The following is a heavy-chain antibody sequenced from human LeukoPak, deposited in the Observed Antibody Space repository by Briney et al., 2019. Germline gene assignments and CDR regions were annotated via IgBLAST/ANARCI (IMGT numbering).Heavy chain of an antibody. Sequence: PSETLSLTCTVSGGSISSYYWSWIRQPPGKGLEWIGYIYYSGSTNYNPSLKSRVTISVDTSKNQFSLKLSSVTAADTAVYYCTRHVWSLAGDQRSAFDIWGQGTMVTVSS. V-gene: IGHV4-59*08. D-gene: IGHD3-3*01. CDR1: GGSISSYY. J-gene: IGHJ3*02. CDR3: TRHVWSLAGDQRSAFDI. CDR2: IYYSGST.